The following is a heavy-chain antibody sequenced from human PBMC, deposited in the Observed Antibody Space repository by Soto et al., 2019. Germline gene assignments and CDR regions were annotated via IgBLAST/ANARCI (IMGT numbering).Heavy chain of an antibody. CDR1: GYTFTSYA. CDR3: ARAGGGGDCYRYYYYGMDV. CDR2: INAGNGNT. V-gene: IGHV1-3*01. D-gene: IGHD2-21*02. J-gene: IGHJ6*02. Sequence: GASVKVSCKASGYTFTSYAMHWVRQAPGQRLEWMGWINAGNGNTKYSQKFQGRVTITGDTSASTAYMELSSLRSEDTAVYYCARAGGGGDCYRYYYYGMDVWGQGTTVTVSS.